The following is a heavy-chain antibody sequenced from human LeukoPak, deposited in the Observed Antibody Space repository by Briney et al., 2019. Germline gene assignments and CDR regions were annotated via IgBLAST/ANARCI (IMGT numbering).Heavy chain of an antibody. Sequence: PGGSLRLSRAASGFTLSSYGMNWVRQAPGKGLEWVSSISSSSSYIYYADSMKGRFTISRDNAKNSLYLQMNSLRAEDTAVYYCARGTVRGVIGNWFDPWGQGTLVTVSS. CDR3: ARGTVRGVIGNWFDP. V-gene: IGHV3-21*01. J-gene: IGHJ5*02. D-gene: IGHD3-10*01. CDR1: GFTLSSYG. CDR2: ISSSSSYI.